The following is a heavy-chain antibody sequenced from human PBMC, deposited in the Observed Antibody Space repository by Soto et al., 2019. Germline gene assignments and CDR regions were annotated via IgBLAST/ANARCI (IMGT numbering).Heavy chain of an antibody. D-gene: IGHD1-26*01. J-gene: IGHJ5*01. CDR2: INSDGSSA. V-gene: IGHV3-74*01. CDR1: GFTFSSYW. Sequence: WGSLRLSCAASGFTFSSYWMHWVRQAPGKGLVWVSRINSDGSSASYADSVKGRFTISRDNAKNTLYLQMNSLRAEDTAVYYCRSLMSCQTVDGSDWFDTWGQGTPVTVSS. CDR3: RSLMSCQTVDGSDWFDT.